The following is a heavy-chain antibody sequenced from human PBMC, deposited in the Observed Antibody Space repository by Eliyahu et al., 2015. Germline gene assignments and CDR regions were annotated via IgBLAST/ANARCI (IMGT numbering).Heavy chain of an antibody. CDR3: ARDHDYSGNYLED. V-gene: IGHV3-33*01. D-gene: IGHD4-23*01. Sequence: QVQLVXSGGGVVQPGXXLRLSWAASGFXFSDSAMHWVRQAPGKGLEWVAIIWYDGSNQYYADSVKGRFTISRDNSKNTVSLQMNSLRGEDTAIYYCARDHDYSGNYLEDWGQGTLVAVSS. CDR1: GFXFSDSA. J-gene: IGHJ4*02. CDR2: IWYDGSNQ.